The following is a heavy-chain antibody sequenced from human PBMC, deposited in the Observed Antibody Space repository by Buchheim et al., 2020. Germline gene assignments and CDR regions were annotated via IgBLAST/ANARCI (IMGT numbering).Heavy chain of an antibody. V-gene: IGHV3-30*18. CDR3: AKDTEYKSGWRTGPPDY. J-gene: IGHJ4*02. CDR1: GFTFSSFG. D-gene: IGHD6-19*01. Sequence: QVQLVESGGGVVQPGRSLRLLCAASGFTFSSFGIHWVRQAPGKGLEWVAVISYDGINKWYADSVKGRFTVSRDNSKNTLYLQMNSLRVEDTAMYYCAKDTEYKSGWRTGPPDYWGQGTL. CDR2: ISYDGINK.